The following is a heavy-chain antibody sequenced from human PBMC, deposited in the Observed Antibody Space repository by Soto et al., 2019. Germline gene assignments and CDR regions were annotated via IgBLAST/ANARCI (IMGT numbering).Heavy chain of an antibody. CDR1: GYTFTSYA. CDR3: AGGMGMGVVPAAQ. CDR2: INAGNGNT. J-gene: IGHJ4*02. V-gene: IGHV1-3*01. Sequence: GASVKVSCKASGYTFTSYAMHWVRQAPGQRLEWMGWINAGNGNTKYSQKFQGRVTITRDTSASTAYMELSSLRSEDTAVYYCAGGMGMGVVPAAQWGQGTLVTVSS. D-gene: IGHD2-2*01.